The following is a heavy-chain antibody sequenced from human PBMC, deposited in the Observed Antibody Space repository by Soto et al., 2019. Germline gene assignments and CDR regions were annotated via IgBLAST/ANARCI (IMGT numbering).Heavy chain of an antibody. J-gene: IGHJ4*02. CDR1: GSSISSSGYY. CDR3: ASLPSRHWVDY. Sequence: PSETLSLTCTVSGSSISSSGYYWGWIRQPPGRGLEWIGSLYYNVGTYYNPSLKSRVTISADTSANQFSLMVNSVTAADTAIYYCASLPSRHWVDYPGKGTLVTVSS. CDR2: LYYNVGT. D-gene: IGHD3-16*01. V-gene: IGHV4-39*01.